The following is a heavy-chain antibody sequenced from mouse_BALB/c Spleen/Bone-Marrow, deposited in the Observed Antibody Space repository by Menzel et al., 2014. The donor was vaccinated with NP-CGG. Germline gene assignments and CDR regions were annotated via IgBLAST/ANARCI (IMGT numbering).Heavy chain of an antibody. D-gene: IGHD1-1*01. CDR3: ARSYYSRAMDY. V-gene: IGHV1S41*01. CDR1: GYTFTSYW. CDR2: IAPGSGST. Sequence: DLVKPGASVKLSCKASGYTFTSYWINWIKQGPGQGLEWIGRIAPGSGSTYYDEMFKGEATLTVDTSSSTAYIQLSSLSSEDSAVYFCARSYYSRAMDYWGQGTSVTVSS. J-gene: IGHJ4*01.